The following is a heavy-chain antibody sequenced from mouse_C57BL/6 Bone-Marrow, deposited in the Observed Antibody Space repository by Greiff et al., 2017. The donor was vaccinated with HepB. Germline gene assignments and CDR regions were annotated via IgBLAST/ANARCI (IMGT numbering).Heavy chain of an antibody. CDR3: AREDCGSSDFDY. CDR2: ISGGGGNT. CDR1: GFTFSSYT. Sequence: DVHLVESGGGLVKPGGSLKLSCAASGFTFSSYTMSWVRQTPEKRLEWVATISGGGGNTYYPDSVKGRFTISRDNAKNTLYLQMSSLRSEDTALYYCAREDCGSSDFDYWGQGTTLTVSS. D-gene: IGHD1-1*01. J-gene: IGHJ2*01. V-gene: IGHV5-9*01.